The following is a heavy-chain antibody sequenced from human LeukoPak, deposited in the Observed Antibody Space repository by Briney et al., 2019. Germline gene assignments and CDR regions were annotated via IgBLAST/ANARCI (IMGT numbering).Heavy chain of an antibody. CDR3: ANPFDYGDYYYYYGMDV. CDR2: ISGDGVST. D-gene: IGHD4-17*01. CDR1: GFTFSNYA. V-gene: IGHV3-23*01. J-gene: IGHJ6*02. Sequence: GGSLRLSCAASGFTFSNYAMSWVRQAPGKGLEWVSTISGDGVSTFYAASVKGRFTISRDHSRNTLYLQMIGLRAEDTAIYYCANPFDYGDYYYYYGMDVWGQGTTVTVSS.